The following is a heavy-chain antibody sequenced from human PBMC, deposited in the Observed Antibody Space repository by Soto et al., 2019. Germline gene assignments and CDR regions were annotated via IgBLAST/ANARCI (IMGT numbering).Heavy chain of an antibody. CDR2: IWTGGTT. D-gene: IGHD4-17*01. CDR1: GFSVSNNY. J-gene: IGHJ3*01. CDR3: ARLQYTVVTAIDV. Sequence: GGSLRLSCAASGFSVSNNYMSWVRQAPGKGLEWVSVIWTGGTTSYADSVKGRFTIARDNSKNTWYLQMNSLRAEDTAVYYCARLQYTVVTAIDVGGQGTRGTVSS. V-gene: IGHV3-53*01.